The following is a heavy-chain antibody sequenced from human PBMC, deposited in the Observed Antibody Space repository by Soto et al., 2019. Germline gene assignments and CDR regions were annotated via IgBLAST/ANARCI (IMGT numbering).Heavy chain of an antibody. CDR1: GDSVSSSSAA. V-gene: IGHV6-1*01. D-gene: IGHD1-26*01. CDR3: ARWEHEHGKMDV. CDR2: TYYRSKWYN. Sequence: QVQLQQSGSGLVKPSQTLSLTCAISGDSVSSSSAAWSWIRQSPSRGLEWLGRTYYRSKWYNQYALSVKSRITLNPDTSKNQFSLQLNSVTPEDTAVYYCARWEHEHGKMDVWGRGTTVTVSS. J-gene: IGHJ6*02.